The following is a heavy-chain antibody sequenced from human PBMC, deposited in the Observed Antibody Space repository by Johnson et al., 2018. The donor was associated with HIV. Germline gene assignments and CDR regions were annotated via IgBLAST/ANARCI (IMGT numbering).Heavy chain of an antibody. CDR1: GFTFDDYA. J-gene: IGHJ3*02. Sequence: VQLVESGGGLVQPGRSLRLSCAASGFTFDDYAMHWVRQAPGKGLEWVSGISWNSGSIGYADSLKGRFTVSRDNAKNSLSLQMNSLRAEDTAVYYCARERHYYGSVRPRERQGDAFDIWGQGTMVTVAS. CDR3: ARERHYYGSVRPRERQGDAFDI. V-gene: IGHV3-9*01. D-gene: IGHD3-10*01. CDR2: ISWNSGSI.